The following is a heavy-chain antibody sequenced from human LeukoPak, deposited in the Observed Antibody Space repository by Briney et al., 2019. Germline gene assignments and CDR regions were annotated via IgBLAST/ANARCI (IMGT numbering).Heavy chain of an antibody. Sequence: SETLSLTCTVSGGSISSYYWSWIRQPPGKGLEWIGYIYYSGSTNYNPSLKSRVTIPVDTSKNQFSLKLSSVTAADTAVYYCARTVGYSSGWYLYYFDYWGQGTLVTVSS. CDR3: ARTVGYSSGWYLYYFDY. CDR1: GGSISSYY. V-gene: IGHV4-59*08. CDR2: IYYSGST. D-gene: IGHD6-19*01. J-gene: IGHJ4*02.